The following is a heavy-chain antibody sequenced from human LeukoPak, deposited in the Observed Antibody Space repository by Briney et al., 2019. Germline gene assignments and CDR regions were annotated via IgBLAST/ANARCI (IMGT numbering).Heavy chain of an antibody. D-gene: IGHD2-15*01. J-gene: IGHJ6*02. Sequence: ASVKVSCKASGYTFTSYGISWVRQAPGQVLEWMGWISAYNGNTNYVQKLQGRVTRTTDTSTSKAYMELRSLRSDDTAVYYCARVFLDIVVVVAASPGYYYGMDVWGQGTTVTVSS. CDR3: ARVFLDIVVVVAASPGYYYGMDV. V-gene: IGHV1-18*01. CDR2: ISAYNGNT. CDR1: GYTFTSYG.